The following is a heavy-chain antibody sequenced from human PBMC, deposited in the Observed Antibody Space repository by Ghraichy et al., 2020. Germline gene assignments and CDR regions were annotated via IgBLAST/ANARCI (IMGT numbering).Heavy chain of an antibody. Sequence: GSLRLSCAASGFTFSSYSMNWVRQAPGKGLEWVSSISSSSSYIYYADSVKGRFTISRDNAKNSLYLQMNSLRAEDTAVYYCARGSSTSCRGGYSYGPCIAAAGMRVYWGQGTLVTVSS. CDR2: ISSSSSYI. V-gene: IGHV3-21*01. CDR3: ARGSSTSCRGGYSYGPCIAAAGMRVY. D-gene: IGHD6-13*01. J-gene: IGHJ4*02. CDR1: GFTFSSYS.